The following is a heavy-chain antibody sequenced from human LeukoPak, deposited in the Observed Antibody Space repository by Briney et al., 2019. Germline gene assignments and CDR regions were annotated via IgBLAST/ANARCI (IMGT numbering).Heavy chain of an antibody. J-gene: IGHJ6*02. CDR2: INHSGST. CDR3: ARGEFATIFGVVIENYYYGMDV. D-gene: IGHD3-3*01. V-gene: IGHV4-34*01. Sequence: SETLPLTCAVYGGSFSGYYWSWIRQPPGKGLEWIGEINHSGSTNYNPSLKSRVTISVDTSKNQFSLKLSSVTAADTAVYYCARGEFATIFGVVIENYYYGMDVWGQGTTVTVSS. CDR1: GGSFSGYY.